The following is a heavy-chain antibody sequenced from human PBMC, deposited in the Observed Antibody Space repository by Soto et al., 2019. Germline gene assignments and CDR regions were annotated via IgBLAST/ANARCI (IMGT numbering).Heavy chain of an antibody. J-gene: IGHJ4*02. D-gene: IGHD2-8*02. CDR1: WGSFSGYY. CDR2: INHSGST. Sequence: SETLALTFAFYWGSFSGYYWTWIREPPGTGLEGIGEINHSGSTNYNPSLKSRVTISVDTSKNQFSLKLTSVTAADTAVYYCARDKITGLFDYWGQGTLVTVS. V-gene: IGHV4-34*01. CDR3: ARDKITGLFDY.